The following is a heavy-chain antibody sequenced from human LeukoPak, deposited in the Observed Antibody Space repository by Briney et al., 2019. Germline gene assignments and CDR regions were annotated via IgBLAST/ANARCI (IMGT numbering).Heavy chain of an antibody. V-gene: IGHV3-66*01. Sequence: PGGSLRLSCAASGFTVSSNYMSWVRQAPGKGLEWVSVIYSGGSTYYADSVKGRFTISRDDSKNTLYLQMNSLKTEDTAVYYCTTGLLWFGNDIWGQGTMVTVSS. D-gene: IGHD3-10*01. CDR2: IYSGGST. J-gene: IGHJ3*02. CDR3: TTGLLWFGNDI. CDR1: GFTVSSNY.